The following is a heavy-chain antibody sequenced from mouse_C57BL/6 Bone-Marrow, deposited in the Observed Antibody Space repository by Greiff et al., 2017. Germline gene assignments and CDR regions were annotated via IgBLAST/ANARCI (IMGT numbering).Heavy chain of an antibody. J-gene: IGHJ3*01. D-gene: IGHD2-3*01. CDR1: GFSLTSYG. V-gene: IGHV2-2*01. CDR2: IWSGGST. CDR3: AKSDGYLFAY. Sequence: VQLVESGPGLVQPSQSLSNTCTVSGFSLTSYGVHWVRQSPGKGLEWLGEIWSGGSTDYNAAFISRLSISKDNSKSQVFFKMNSLQADDTAIYYCAKSDGYLFAYWGQGTLVTVSA.